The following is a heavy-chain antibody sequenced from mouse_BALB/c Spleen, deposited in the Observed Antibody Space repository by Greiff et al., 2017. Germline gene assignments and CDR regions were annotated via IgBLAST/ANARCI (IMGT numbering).Heavy chain of an antibody. D-gene: IGHD1-1*01. CDR2: IDPETGGT. Sequence: VQLQQSGAELVRPGASVTLSCKASGYTFTDYEMHWVKQTPVHGLEWIGAIDPETGGTAYNQKFKGKATLTADKSSSTAYMELRSLTSEDSAVYFWTREGHYGYCFAYGRQGTRVTVSA. CDR1: GYTFTDYE. J-gene: IGHJ3*01. V-gene: IGHV1-15*01. CDR3: TREGHYGYCFAY.